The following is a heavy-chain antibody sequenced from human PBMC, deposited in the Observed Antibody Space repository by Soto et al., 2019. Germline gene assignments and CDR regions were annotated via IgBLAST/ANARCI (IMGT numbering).Heavy chain of an antibody. CDR2: IYYSGST. D-gene: IGHD3-10*01. V-gene: IGHV4-31*03. CDR3: ASGARGAHYFDY. J-gene: IGHJ4*02. Sequence: SSETLSLTCTVSGGSISSGGYYWSWIRQHPGKGLEWIGYIYYSGSTYYNPSLKSRVTISVDTSKNQFSLKLSSVTAADTAVYYCASGARGAHYFDYWGQGTLVTVSS. CDR1: GGSISSGGYY.